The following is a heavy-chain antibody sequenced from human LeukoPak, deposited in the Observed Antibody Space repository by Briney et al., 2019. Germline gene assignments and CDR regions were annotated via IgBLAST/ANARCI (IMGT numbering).Heavy chain of an antibody. CDR3: ARAEWLTSFDY. V-gene: IGHV3-30*03. CDR2: ISYDGSNK. J-gene: IGHJ4*02. D-gene: IGHD6-19*01. Sequence: GGSLRLSCAASGFTFSNAWMSWVRQAPGKGLEWVAVISYDGSNKYYADSVKGRFTISRDNSKNTLYLQMNSLRAEDTAVYYCARAEWLTSFDYWGQGTLVTVSS. CDR1: GFTFSNAW.